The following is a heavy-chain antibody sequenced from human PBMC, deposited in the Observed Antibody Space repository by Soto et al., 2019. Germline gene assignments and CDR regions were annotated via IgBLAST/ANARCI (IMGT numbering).Heavy chain of an antibody. CDR3: TTDARIVVVTYDGFDI. Sequence: GGSLRLSCAASGFNFRNAWMSWVRQAPGKGLEWVGRIKSKTDGGTTDYAAPVKGRFTISRDDSKNTLYLQTNSLKTEDTAVYYCTTDARIVVVTYDGFDIWGQGTMVTVSS. J-gene: IGHJ3*02. CDR2: IKSKTDGGTT. CDR1: GFNFRNAW. D-gene: IGHD3-22*01. V-gene: IGHV3-15*01.